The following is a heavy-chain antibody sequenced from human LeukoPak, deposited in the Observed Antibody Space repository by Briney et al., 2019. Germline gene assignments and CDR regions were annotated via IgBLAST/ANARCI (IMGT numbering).Heavy chain of an antibody. CDR2: IYHSGST. CDR1: GGSISSGGYS. J-gene: IGHJ4*02. CDR3: ARAAWDILTGSLIYYFDY. D-gene: IGHD3-9*01. Sequence: SETLSLTCAVSGGSISSGGYSWSWIRQPPGKGLEWIGYIYHSGSTYYNPSLKSRVTISVDRSKNQFSLKLSSVTAADTAVYYCARAAWDILTGSLIYYFDYWGQGTLVTVSS. V-gene: IGHV4-30-2*01.